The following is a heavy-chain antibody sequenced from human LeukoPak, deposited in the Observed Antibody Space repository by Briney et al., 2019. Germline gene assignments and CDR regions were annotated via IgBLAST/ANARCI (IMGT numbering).Heavy chain of an antibody. J-gene: IGHJ4*02. V-gene: IGHV4-61*02. D-gene: IGHD3-22*01. CDR2: IYTSGST. CDR3: ATTYYYDSSGYSF. CDR1: GGSISSGSYY. Sequence: PSETLSLTCTVSGGSISSGSYYWSWIRQPAGKGLERIGRIYTSGSTNYNPSLKSRVTISVDTSKNQFSLKLSSVTAADTAVYYCATTYYYDSSGYSFWGQGTLVTVSS.